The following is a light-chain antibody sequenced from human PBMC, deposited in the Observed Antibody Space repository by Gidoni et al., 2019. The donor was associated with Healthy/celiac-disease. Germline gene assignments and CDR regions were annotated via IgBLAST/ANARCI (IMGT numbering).Light chain of an antibody. Sequence: QSPLTQPASVSGPPGQSSTISCTGTSCDVGGYNYVSWYQQHPVKAPKLMIYEVSNRPSGVANRFSGSKSGNTDTLTISGLQAEDEADYYCSSYTSSSTLEVFGGGTKLTVL. CDR1: SCDVGGYNY. V-gene: IGLV2-14*01. CDR3: SSYTSSSTLEV. J-gene: IGLJ2*01. CDR2: EVS.